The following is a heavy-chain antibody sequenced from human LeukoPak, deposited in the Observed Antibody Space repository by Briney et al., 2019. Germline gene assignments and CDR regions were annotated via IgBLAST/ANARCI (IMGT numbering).Heavy chain of an antibody. Sequence: PGGSLRLSCAASGFTFSDYYMSWIRQAPGKGLEWVSYISSSGSTIYYADSVKGRFTISRDNAKNSLYLQMNSLRAEDTAVYYCAKRGYYYYYYMDVWGKGTTVTVSS. CDR1: GFTFSDYY. CDR3: AKRGYYYYYYMDV. J-gene: IGHJ6*03. V-gene: IGHV3-11*01. CDR2: ISSSGSTI.